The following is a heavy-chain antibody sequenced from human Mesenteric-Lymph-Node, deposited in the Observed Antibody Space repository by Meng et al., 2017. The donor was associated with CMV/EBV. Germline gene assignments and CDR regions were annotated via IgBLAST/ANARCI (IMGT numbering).Heavy chain of an antibody. V-gene: IGHV3-73*01. J-gene: IGHJ6*02. D-gene: IGHD3-16*01. Sequence: GESLKISCAVSRFTFSDAAIHWVRQASGKGLEWVGRIRSKTNNYATTYGAAVKGRFTVSRDDSKNMAYLQINSLKIEDTGVYYCVADLGGQCCMDVWGQGTTVTVSS. CDR3: VADLGGQCCMDV. CDR2: IRSKTNNYAT. CDR1: RFTFSDAA.